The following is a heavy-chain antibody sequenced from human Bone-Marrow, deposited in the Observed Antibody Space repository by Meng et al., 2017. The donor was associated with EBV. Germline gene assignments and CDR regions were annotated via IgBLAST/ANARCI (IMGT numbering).Heavy chain of an antibody. CDR3: ARDISGTIDY. Sequence: QGQLQQWGAGLLKPSETLSLTCAVYGGSFSGYYWSWIRQPPGKGLQWIGEINYSGRTNYNPSLKSRVTISVDTSKNQFSLKLSSVTAADTAVYYCARDISGTIDYWGQGTLVTVSS. J-gene: IGHJ4*02. CDR1: GGSFSGYY. D-gene: IGHD3-10*01. CDR2: INYSGRT. V-gene: IGHV4-34*01.